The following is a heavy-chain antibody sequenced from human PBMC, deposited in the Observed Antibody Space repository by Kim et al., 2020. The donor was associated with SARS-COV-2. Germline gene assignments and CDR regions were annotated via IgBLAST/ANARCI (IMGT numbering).Heavy chain of an antibody. Sequence: SVKVSCKASGGTFSSYTISWVRQAPGQGLEWMGRIIPILGIANYAQKFQGRVTITADKSTSTAYMELSSLRSEDTAVYYCARVGSQLVRGNWFDPWGQGTLVTVSS. CDR1: GGTFSSYT. CDR3: ARVGSQLVRGNWFDP. D-gene: IGHD6-13*01. CDR2: IIPILGIA. V-gene: IGHV1-69*02. J-gene: IGHJ5*02.